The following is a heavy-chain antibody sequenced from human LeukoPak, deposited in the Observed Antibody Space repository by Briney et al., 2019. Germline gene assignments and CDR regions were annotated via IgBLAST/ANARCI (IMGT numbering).Heavy chain of an antibody. J-gene: IGHJ4*02. Sequence: ASVKVSCKASGYTFTSHGISWVRQAPGQGLEWMGWISAYTGNTDYAQRFQNRVTLTTETSTSTAYMELRSLRSDDTAVYYCARPSSSTSRLGFDYWGQGTLVTVSS. V-gene: IGHV1-18*01. CDR2: ISAYTGNT. CDR3: ARPSSSTSRLGFDY. D-gene: IGHD2-2*01. CDR1: GYTFTSHG.